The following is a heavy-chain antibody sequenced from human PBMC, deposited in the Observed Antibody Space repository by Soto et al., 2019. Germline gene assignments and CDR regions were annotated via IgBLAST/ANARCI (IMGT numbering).Heavy chain of an antibody. CDR2: IYAIAVE. Sequence: QVTLKESCPVLVKPTETLTLTCTVSGFSRINVRMGVSWVRQPPGTAMEWLAHIYAIAVEAYSTSLKTRLTIAKDTSKSQVVLTMTNMDPMDTGTYYCVRTTPYCGGDCYPDFLGQGTLVTVSS. D-gene: IGHD2-21*02. J-gene: IGHJ4*02. CDR3: VRTTPYCGGDCYPDF. CDR1: GFSRINVRMG. V-gene: IGHV2-26*01.